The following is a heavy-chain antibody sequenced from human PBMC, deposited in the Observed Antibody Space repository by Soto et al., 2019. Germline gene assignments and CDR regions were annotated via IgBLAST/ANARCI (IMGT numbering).Heavy chain of an antibody. CDR1: GFIVSSKY. Sequence: GGSLRLSCAVSGFIVSSKYMTWVRQAPGKGLEWVSVIYTGGSTHYADSARGRFTISRDSSKNTLYLQMNSLRAEDTAVYYCARDSTYSYGYGMDVWGQGTTVTVSS. V-gene: IGHV3-53*01. D-gene: IGHD5-18*01. J-gene: IGHJ6*02. CDR2: IYTGGST. CDR3: ARDSTYSYGYGMDV.